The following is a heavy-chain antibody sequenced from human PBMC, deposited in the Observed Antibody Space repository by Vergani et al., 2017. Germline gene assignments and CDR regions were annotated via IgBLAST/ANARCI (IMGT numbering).Heavy chain of an antibody. D-gene: IGHD2-21*02. Sequence: EVQLVESGGGLVQPGGSLRLSCAASGFTFSSYSMNWVRQAPGKGLEWVSYISSSSSTIYYADSVKGRFTISRDNAKNSLYLQMNSLRAEDTAVYYCARDNCGGDCYHRGTNYYYYGMDVWGQGTTVTVSS. CDR1: GFTFSSYS. V-gene: IGHV3-48*04. CDR2: ISSSSSTI. CDR3: ARDNCGGDCYHRGTNYYYYGMDV. J-gene: IGHJ6*02.